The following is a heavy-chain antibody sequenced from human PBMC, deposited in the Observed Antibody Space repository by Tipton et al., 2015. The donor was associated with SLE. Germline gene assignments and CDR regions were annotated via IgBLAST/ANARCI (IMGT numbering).Heavy chain of an antibody. Sequence: QLVQSGGGLVQPGGSLRLSCAASGFTVSSNYMSWVRQAPGKGLEWVSVIYSGGSTYYADSVKGRFTISRDNSKNTLYLQMNSLRAEETSVYYCARDRVSGWFDFDYWGQGTLVTGSS. CDR3: ARDRVSGWFDFDY. V-gene: IGHV3-53*04. CDR1: GFTVSSNY. CDR2: IYSGGST. J-gene: IGHJ4*02. D-gene: IGHD6-19*01.